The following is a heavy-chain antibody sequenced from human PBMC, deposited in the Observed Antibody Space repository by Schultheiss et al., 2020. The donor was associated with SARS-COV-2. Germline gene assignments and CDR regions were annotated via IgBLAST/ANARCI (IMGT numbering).Heavy chain of an antibody. CDR3: AKRRASGALGEGLGP. J-gene: IGHJ5*02. CDR2: IKSDGSYI. V-gene: IGHV3-74*01. Sequence: GGSLRLSCAASGFSFSSYWMHWVRQAPGKGLVWVSRIKSDGSYISYADSVKGRFTISRDNAKNSLFLQMNSLRAEDTAIYYCAKRRASGALGEGLGPWGQGTLVTVSS. CDR1: GFSFSSYW. D-gene: IGHD1-26*01.